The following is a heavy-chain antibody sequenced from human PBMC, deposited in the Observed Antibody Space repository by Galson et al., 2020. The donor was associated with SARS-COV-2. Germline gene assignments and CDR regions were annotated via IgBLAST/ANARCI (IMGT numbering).Heavy chain of an antibody. CDR3: ARGRTEITMIVVVFTSSSFIVDY. D-gene: IGHD3-22*01. J-gene: IGHJ4*02. Sequence: PSETLSLTCAVYGGSFSGYYWSWIRQPPGKGLEWIGEINPSGSTNYNPSLKSRVTMSVDTSKNQFSLKLSSVTAADTAVYYCARGRTEITMIVVVFTSSSFIVDYWAQGTPVTVSS. CDR1: GGSFSGYY. CDR2: INPSGST. V-gene: IGHV4-34*01.